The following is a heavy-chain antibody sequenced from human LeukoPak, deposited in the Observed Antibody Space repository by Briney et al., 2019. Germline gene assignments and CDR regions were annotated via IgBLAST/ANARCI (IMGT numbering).Heavy chain of an antibody. Sequence: PGGPLRLSCAASGLTFSSYWMSWVRQTPGKGLEWVANLNQDGSEKHYVDSAKGRFTISRDNAKNSLYLQMNSLRGEDTAVYYCAKLTRGYYCYMDVWGKGTTVTVSS. J-gene: IGHJ6*03. CDR2: LNQDGSEK. CDR1: GLTFSSYW. CDR3: AKLTRGYYCYMDV. D-gene: IGHD1-14*01. V-gene: IGHV3-7*01.